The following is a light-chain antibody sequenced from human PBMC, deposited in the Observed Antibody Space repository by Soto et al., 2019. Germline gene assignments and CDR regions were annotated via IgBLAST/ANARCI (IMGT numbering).Light chain of an antibody. CDR2: EVS. Sequence: QSALTQPASVSGSPGQSITISCTGTSSDVGYNYVSWYQQHPGKAPKLMIYEVSNRPSGVPDRFSGSKSGNTASLTISGLQAEDEADYYCCSYAGSYTFVSGTGTKLTVL. CDR1: SSDVGYNY. J-gene: IGLJ1*01. CDR3: CSYAGSYTFV. V-gene: IGLV2-11*01.